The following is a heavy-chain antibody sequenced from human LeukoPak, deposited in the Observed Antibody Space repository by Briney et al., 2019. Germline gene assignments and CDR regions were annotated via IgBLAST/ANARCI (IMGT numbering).Heavy chain of an antibody. D-gene: IGHD2-21*01. Sequence: SVKVSCQTSGGTFSSYTITWVRQAPGQALEWMGGIIPIFGTTNYAQKFQGRVTITADESTSTAYMELSSLRSEDTAVYYCARGWQLGGDLGDAFDIWGQGTMVTVSS. V-gene: IGHV1-69*13. CDR2: IIPIFGTT. CDR3: ARGWQLGGDLGDAFDI. J-gene: IGHJ3*02. CDR1: GGTFSSYT.